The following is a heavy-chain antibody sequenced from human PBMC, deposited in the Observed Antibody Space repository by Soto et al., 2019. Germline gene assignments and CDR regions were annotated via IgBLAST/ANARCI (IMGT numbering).Heavy chain of an antibody. J-gene: IGHJ3*01. V-gene: IGHV3-23*01. CDR2: LSSSGGSK. CDR3: AKSALQLWLNGGDAFEV. D-gene: IGHD5-18*01. Sequence: EVQLLESGGGLVQPGGSLRLSCAASGFTFTTYAMSWVRQAPGKGLEWVSALSSSGGSKYYPHSVKGRFTISRDNSNNSMYLQMNSVRAEDTAVYDCAKSALQLWLNGGDAFEVWGQGTMVTVSS. CDR1: GFTFTTYA.